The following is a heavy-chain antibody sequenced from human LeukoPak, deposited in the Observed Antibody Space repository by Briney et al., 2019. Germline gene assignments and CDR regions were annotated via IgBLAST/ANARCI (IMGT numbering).Heavy chain of an antibody. D-gene: IGHD6-13*01. CDR2: INAGNGNT. CDR1: GYTFTSYA. J-gene: IGHJ5*02. V-gene: IGHV1-3*01. CDR3: AREHSSSWYGNGFDP. Sequence: ASVKVSCKASGYTFTSYAMHWVRQAPGQRLEWMGWINAGNGNTKYSQKFQGRVTITRDTSASTAYMELSSLRSEDTAVYYCAREHSSSWYGNGFDPWGQGTLVTVSS.